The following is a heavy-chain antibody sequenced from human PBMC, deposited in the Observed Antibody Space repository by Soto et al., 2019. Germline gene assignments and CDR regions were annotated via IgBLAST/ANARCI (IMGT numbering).Heavy chain of an antibody. J-gene: IGHJ3*02. Sequence: ASVKVSCKASGYTFTSYYMHWVRQAPGQGLEWMGIINPSGGSTSYAQKFQGRVTMTRDTSTSTVYMELSSLRSEDTAVYYCARSSGYYDILTSPWGAFDIWGQGTMVTVSS. CDR3: ARSSGYYDILTSPWGAFDI. V-gene: IGHV1-46*01. CDR1: GYTFTSYY. CDR2: INPSGGST. D-gene: IGHD3-9*01.